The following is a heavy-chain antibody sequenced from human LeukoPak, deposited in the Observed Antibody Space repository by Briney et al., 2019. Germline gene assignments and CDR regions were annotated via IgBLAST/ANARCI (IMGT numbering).Heavy chain of an antibody. Sequence: GGSLRLSCAVSGFTFSSYSMNWVRQAPGKGLEWVSYISSSSSTIYYADSVKGRFTISRDNSKNTLYLQMNSLRAEDTAVYYCARASSGWFAAEDYFDYWGQGTLVTVSS. J-gene: IGHJ4*02. CDR1: GFTFSSYS. D-gene: IGHD6-19*01. CDR3: ARASSGWFAAEDYFDY. V-gene: IGHV3-48*01. CDR2: ISSSSSTI.